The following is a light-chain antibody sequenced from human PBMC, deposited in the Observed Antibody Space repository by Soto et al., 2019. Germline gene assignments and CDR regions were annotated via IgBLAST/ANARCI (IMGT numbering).Light chain of an antibody. CDR3: QQYYAYSYT. CDR1: QAVNSW. V-gene: IGKV1-5*03. Sequence: IQMTQSPSTVSASVGDRVTITCRARQAVNSWVAWYQHKLGKAPKLLIYRAATLENGVPSRFSGSGSETEFTLTISGLQPDDSGTYYCQQYYAYSYTFGQGTKVEIK. CDR2: RAA. J-gene: IGKJ2*01.